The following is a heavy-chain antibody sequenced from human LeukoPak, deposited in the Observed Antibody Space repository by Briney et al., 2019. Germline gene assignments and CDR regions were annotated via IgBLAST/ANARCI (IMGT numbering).Heavy chain of an antibody. Sequence: GGSLRLSCAASGFTFSSYGMHWVRQAPGTGLEWVAFIRYDGSNKYYADSVKGRFTISRDDSKNTLYLQMNSLRAEDTAVYYCAKDLGTVTTVTTYFDYWGQGTPVTVSS. CDR2: IRYDGSNK. CDR1: GFTFSSYG. D-gene: IGHD4-17*01. J-gene: IGHJ4*02. CDR3: AKDLGTVTTVTTYFDY. V-gene: IGHV3-30*02.